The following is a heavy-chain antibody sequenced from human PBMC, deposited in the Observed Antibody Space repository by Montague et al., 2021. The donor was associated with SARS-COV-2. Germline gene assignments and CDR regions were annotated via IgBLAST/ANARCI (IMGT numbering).Heavy chain of an antibody. CDR3: ARDDGSGSYYVSFDY. V-gene: IGHV3-30*04. CDR2: ISYDGSNK. Sequence: CAASGFTFSSHAMHWVRQAPGKGLAWVAIISYDGSNKYYADYVKGRFTISRDNSKNTLYLQMNSLRAEDTAVYYCARDDGSGSYYVSFDYWGQGTLVTVSS. J-gene: IGHJ4*02. D-gene: IGHD3-10*01. CDR1: GFTFSSHA.